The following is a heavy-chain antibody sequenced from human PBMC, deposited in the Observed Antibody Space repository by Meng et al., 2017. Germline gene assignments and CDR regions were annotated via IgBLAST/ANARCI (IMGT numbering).Heavy chain of an antibody. CDR1: GYTFTGYY. J-gene: IGHJ6*02. V-gene: IGHV1-2*06. CDR3: ARELFAGILLGLWGMDV. CDR2: INPNSGGT. D-gene: IGHD3-10*01. Sequence: ASVKVSCKASGYTFTGYYMHWVRQAPGQGLEWMGRINPNSGGTNYAHKFQGRVTMTRDTSISTAYMELSRLRSDDTAVYYCARELFAGILLGLWGMDVWGQGTTVTVSS.